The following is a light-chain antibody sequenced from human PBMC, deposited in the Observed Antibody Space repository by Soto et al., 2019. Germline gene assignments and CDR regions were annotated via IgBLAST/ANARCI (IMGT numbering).Light chain of an antibody. Sequence: EIVLTQSPAHLSLSPGERAPLSCRARQSVSSSLAWYQQKPGQAPRLLIYDASNRATGIPARFSGSGSGTDFTLTISSLEPEDFAVYYCQQRSNWPPSITFGQGTRLEIK. V-gene: IGKV3-11*01. J-gene: IGKJ5*01. CDR3: QQRSNWPPSIT. CDR2: DAS. CDR1: QSVSSS.